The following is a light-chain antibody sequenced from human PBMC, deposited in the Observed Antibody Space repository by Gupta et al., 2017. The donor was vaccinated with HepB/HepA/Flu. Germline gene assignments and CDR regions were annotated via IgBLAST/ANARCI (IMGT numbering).Light chain of an antibody. CDR1: QSLLCSSDNENC. V-gene: IGKV4-1*01. Sequence: DIVMTQSPDSLAVSLGERATINCKSSQSLLCSSDNENCLGWYQKKPGQPPKLLISGASTRRSGVPDRFSATGSGTDFTLAISSLQAEDVAVYYCQQYDNIPYTFGHGTQLEIK. CDR2: GAS. CDR3: QQYDNIPYT. J-gene: IGKJ2*01.